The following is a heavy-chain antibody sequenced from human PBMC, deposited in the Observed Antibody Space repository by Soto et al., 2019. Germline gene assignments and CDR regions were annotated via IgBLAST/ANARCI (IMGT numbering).Heavy chain of an antibody. V-gene: IGHV2-26*01. Sequence: SGPTLANPXEPLTLPCTVSGFSLTTGKMGVSGIRQPPGKALEWLAHICSDNERSYSTSLQGRLTISKDTSGSQVVLSMTNVDPVDTATYYCARMKVDSYQFYYAMDVWGQGTTVTVSS. J-gene: IGHJ6*02. CDR3: ARMKVDSYQFYYAMDV. D-gene: IGHD3-9*01. CDR1: GFSLTTGKMG. CDR2: ICSDNER.